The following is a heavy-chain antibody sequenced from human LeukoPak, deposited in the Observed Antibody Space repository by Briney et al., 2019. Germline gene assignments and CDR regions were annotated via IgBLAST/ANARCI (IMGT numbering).Heavy chain of an antibody. D-gene: IGHD3-22*01. CDR2: ISGSGGST. Sequence: GGSLRLSCAASGFTFSSYAMSWVRQAPGKGLEWVAAISGSGGSTYYADSVKGRFTISRDNSKNTLYLQMNSLRAEDTAVYYCAKDTADSWIVGFDYWGQGTLVTVSS. V-gene: IGHV3-23*01. CDR3: AKDTADSWIVGFDY. J-gene: IGHJ4*02. CDR1: GFTFSSYA.